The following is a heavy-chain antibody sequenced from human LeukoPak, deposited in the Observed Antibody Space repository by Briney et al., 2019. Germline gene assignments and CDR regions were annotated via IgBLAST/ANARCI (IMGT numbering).Heavy chain of an antibody. D-gene: IGHD4-17*01. Sequence: SETLSLTCTVSGGSLIGYYWGWIRQPPGKGLECIGYIHSSEGTAHNASLKSRLTILLDTSKNQFSLTLSSVTAAGTAVYYCARHVYGEGMVVWGKGTTVTASS. CDR1: GGSLIGYY. CDR2: IHSSEGT. V-gene: IGHV4-59*08. J-gene: IGHJ6*04. CDR3: ARHVYGEGMVV.